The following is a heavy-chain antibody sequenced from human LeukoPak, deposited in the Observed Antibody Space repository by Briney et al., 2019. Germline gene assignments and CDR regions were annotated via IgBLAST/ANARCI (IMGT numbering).Heavy chain of an antibody. CDR3: AKDLFREELPNAFDI. J-gene: IGHJ3*02. CDR1: GFTFSSYA. V-gene: IGHV3-23*01. CDR2: ISGSGGST. Sequence: GGSLRLSCAASGFTFSSYAMSWVCQAPGKGLEWVSAISGSGGSTYYADSVKGRFTISRDNSKNTLYLQMNSLRAEDTAVYYCAKDLFREELPNAFDIWGQGTMVTVSS. D-gene: IGHD1-7*01.